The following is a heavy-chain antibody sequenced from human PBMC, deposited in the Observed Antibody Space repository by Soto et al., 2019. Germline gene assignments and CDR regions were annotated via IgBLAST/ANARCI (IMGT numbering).Heavy chain of an antibody. CDR1: GGSIANYY. CDR2: VSYNGRT. J-gene: IGHJ5*02. V-gene: IGHV4-59*01. CDR3: GRNLRDYNLRSWFDP. D-gene: IGHD4-17*01. Sequence: KPSETLSLTCSVSGGSIANYYRSWIRQPPGKGLEWVGYVSYNGRTNYYPSLKNRGTMSVRESRNRFFFKQTSVTAADNAMYYYGRNLRDYNLRSWFDPWGQGTLITVSS.